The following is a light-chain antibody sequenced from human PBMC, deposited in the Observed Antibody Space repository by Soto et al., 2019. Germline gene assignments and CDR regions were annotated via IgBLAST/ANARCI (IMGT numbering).Light chain of an antibody. J-gene: IGLJ2*01. CDR3: CSFVGSSTVV. CDR2: EGS. CDR1: SSDVGSYNL. V-gene: IGLV2-23*01. Sequence: QSVLTQPASVSGSPGQSITISCTGTSSDVGSYNLVSWYQQHPGKAPKLMIYEGSKRPSGVSNRFSGSKSGNTASLTISGLQTEDEAYYYCCSFVGSSTVVFGGGTKLTVL.